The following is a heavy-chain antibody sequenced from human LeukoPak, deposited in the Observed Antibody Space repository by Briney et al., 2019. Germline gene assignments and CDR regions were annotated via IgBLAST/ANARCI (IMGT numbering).Heavy chain of an antibody. Sequence: GESLKISCKGSGYSFTSYWIGWVRQMPGKGLEWMGIIYPGDSDTRYSPSFQGQVTISADKSISTAYLQWSSLKASDTAMYYCARSSGQHYYYYGMDVWGQGTTVTVSS. CDR3: ARSSGQHYYYYGMDV. CDR1: GYSFTSYW. V-gene: IGHV5-51*01. CDR2: IYPGDSDT. D-gene: IGHD6-19*01. J-gene: IGHJ6*02.